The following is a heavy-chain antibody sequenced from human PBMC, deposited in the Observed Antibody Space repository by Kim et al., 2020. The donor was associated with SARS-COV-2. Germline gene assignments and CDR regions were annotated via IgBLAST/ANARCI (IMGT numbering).Heavy chain of an antibody. Sequence: GGSLRLSCAASGFTFSSYWMHWVRQAPGKGLVWVSRINSDGSSTSYADSVKGRFTISRDNAKNTLYLQMNSLRAEDTAVYYCARVRGDSGYDFLPYYYYGMDVWGQGTTVTVSS. D-gene: IGHD5-12*01. CDR1: GFTFSSYW. J-gene: IGHJ6*02. CDR3: ARVRGDSGYDFLPYYYYGMDV. CDR2: INSDGSST. V-gene: IGHV3-74*01.